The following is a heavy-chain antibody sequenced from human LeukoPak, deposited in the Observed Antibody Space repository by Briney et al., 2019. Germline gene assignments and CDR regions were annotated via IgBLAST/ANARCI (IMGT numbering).Heavy chain of an antibody. J-gene: IGHJ4*02. Sequence: SETLSLTCSAYGGSFGGYFWSWIRQPPGEGLEWIGEVNHSGSTNYNPSLKSRVTISVDTSRTQFSLNLRSVTAADTAVYYCARGPPLAYYGTGGYYFFGYWGQGILVTVSP. V-gene: IGHV4-34*01. CDR3: ARGPPLAYYGTGGYYFFGY. CDR2: VNHSGST. CDR1: GGSFGGYF. D-gene: IGHD3-22*01.